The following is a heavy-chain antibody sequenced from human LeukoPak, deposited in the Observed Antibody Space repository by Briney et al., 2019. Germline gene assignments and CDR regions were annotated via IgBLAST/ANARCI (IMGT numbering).Heavy chain of an antibody. J-gene: IGHJ4*01. V-gene: IGHV3-7*01. Sequence: GGSLRLSCAVSGFTFTDYWMNWARQAPGMGLGWVASIRQDGGEKSYVDTVKGRFTISRDNTKSSLYLQINSLRAEDTAVYYCARDGTAAGLYFDLWGQGTLLTVSS. CDR3: ARDGTAAGLYFDL. D-gene: IGHD6-13*01. CDR1: GFTFTDYW. CDR2: IRQDGGEK.